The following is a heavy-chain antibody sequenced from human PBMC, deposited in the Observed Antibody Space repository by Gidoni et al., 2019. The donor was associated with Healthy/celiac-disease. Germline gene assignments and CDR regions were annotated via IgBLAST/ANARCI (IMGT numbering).Heavy chain of an antibody. Sequence: EVQLVESGGGLVQPGGSLRLSCAASGFTFGSYSMNWVRQAPGKGLEWVSYISSSSSTIYDADSVKGPFPISRDNCKNSLYLQMNSLRAEDTAVYYCARGYVDTAIPSGMDVWGQGTTVTVSS. J-gene: IGHJ6*02. V-gene: IGHV3-48*01. CDR2: ISSSSSTI. D-gene: IGHD5-18*01. CDR1: GFTFGSYS. CDR3: ARGYVDTAIPSGMDV.